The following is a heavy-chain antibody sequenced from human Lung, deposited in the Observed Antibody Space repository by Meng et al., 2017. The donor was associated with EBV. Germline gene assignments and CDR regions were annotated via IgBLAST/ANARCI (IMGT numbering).Heavy chain of an antibody. CDR1: VYTFTAYN. CDR3: ARELALSYSSGPLDY. Sequence: LVQSGAALPNPSSSVTLSCTASVYTFTAYNLYCVRQAPGQGPEWMRRINPGSGGAIYSQKFQGRVTLTRDTSTTYMELTSLTSDDTAVYYCARELALSYSSGPLDYWGQGTLVTVSS. CDR2: INPGSGGA. J-gene: IGHJ4*02. D-gene: IGHD6-19*01. V-gene: IGHV1-2*06.